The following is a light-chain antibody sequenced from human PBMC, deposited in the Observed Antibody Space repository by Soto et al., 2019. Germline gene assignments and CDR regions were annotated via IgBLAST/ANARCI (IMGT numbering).Light chain of an antibody. CDR3: QLTYITPLT. CDR1: PGITSY. V-gene: IGKV1-39*01. Sequence: DIPMTQSPSSLSASVGDRVTITCRASPGITSYLNWYQQKPGKAPKLLIYGASSLQSGVSSRFSGSGSGTDFTLTISSLQPEDFATYYCQLTYITPLTFGGGTKVEIK. J-gene: IGKJ4*01. CDR2: GAS.